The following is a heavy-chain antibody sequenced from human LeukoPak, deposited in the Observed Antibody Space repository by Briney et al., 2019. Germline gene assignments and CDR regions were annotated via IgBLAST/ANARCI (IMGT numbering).Heavy chain of an antibody. CDR1: GGTFSSYA. CDR2: IIPIFGTA. CDR3: ARDSEVRRNLWHY. Sequence: SVKASCKASGGTFSSYALSWVRQAPGQGLEWMGGIIPIFGTANYAQKFQGRVTITADESTSTVYMELSSLRSEDAAVYYCARDSEVRRNLWHYWGQGTLVTVSS. J-gene: IGHJ4*02. V-gene: IGHV1-69*13. D-gene: IGHD3-10*01.